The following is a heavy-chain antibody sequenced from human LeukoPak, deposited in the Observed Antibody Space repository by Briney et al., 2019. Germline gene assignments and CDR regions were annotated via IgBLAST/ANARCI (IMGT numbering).Heavy chain of an antibody. D-gene: IGHD2-15*01. CDR1: GGSFSGYY. J-gene: IGHJ6*02. CDR2: INHSGST. V-gene: IGHV4-34*01. CDR3: ARGPGYCSGGSCYYYYGMDV. Sequence: SETLSLTCAVYGGSFSGYYWSWIRQPPGKGLEWIGEINHSGSTNYNPSLKSRVTISVDTSKNQFSLKLSSVTAADTAVYYCARGPGYCSGGSCYYYYGMDVWGQGTTVTASS.